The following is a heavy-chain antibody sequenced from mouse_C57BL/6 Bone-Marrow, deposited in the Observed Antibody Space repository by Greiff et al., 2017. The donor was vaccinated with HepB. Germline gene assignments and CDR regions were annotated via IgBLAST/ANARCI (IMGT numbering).Heavy chain of an antibody. CDR3: ARKGASVVATPDY. J-gene: IGHJ2*01. CDR1: GYTFTSYW. D-gene: IGHD1-1*01. CDR2: IDPSDSYT. Sequence: QVQLQQPGAELVMPGASVKLSCKASGYTFTSYWMHWVKQRPGQGLEWIGEIDPSDSYTNYNQKFKGKATLTVDTSSSTAYMQLSSLTSEDSAVYYCARKGASVVATPDYWGQGTTLTVSS. V-gene: IGHV1-69*01.